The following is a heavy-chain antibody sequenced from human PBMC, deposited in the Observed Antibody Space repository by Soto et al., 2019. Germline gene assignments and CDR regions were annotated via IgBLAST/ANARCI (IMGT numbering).Heavy chain of an antibody. V-gene: IGHV3-30-3*01. Sequence: QVQLVESGGGVVQPGRSLRLSCAASGFTFSSYARHWVRQAPGKGLEWVAVISYDGSNKYYADSVKGRFTISRDNSKNTLYLQMNSLRAEDTAVYYCARVEWELHSDYWGQGTLVTVSS. J-gene: IGHJ4*02. CDR1: GFTFSSYA. D-gene: IGHD1-26*01. CDR2: ISYDGSNK. CDR3: ARVEWELHSDY.